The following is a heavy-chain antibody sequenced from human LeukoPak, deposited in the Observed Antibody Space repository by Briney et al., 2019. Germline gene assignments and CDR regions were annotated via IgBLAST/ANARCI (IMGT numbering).Heavy chain of an antibody. CDR3: AKGSIAVALFDS. V-gene: IGHV3-23*01. D-gene: IGHD6-19*01. J-gene: IGHJ4*02. CDR2: MSGSGGTT. Sequence: GVSLRLSCAASGFTFSSYAMSWVRQAPGKGLEWVSAMSGSGGTTYYADSVKGRFTISRDNSKNTLYLQMNSLRAEDTAIYYCAKGSIAVALFDSWGQGTLVTVSS. CDR1: GFTFSSYA.